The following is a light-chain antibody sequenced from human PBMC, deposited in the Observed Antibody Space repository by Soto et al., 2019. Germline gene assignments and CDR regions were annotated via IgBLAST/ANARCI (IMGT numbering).Light chain of an antibody. V-gene: IGLV2-11*01. J-gene: IGLJ3*02. Sequence: QSALTQPRSVSGSPGQSVTISCTGTSSDVGGYNYVSWYQQHPGKAPKLTIYDVSKRPPGVPDRFSGSKSGNTASLTISGLQAEDEADYSCCSYAGSNTLVFGGGTKLTVL. CDR2: DVS. CDR1: SSDVGGYNY. CDR3: CSYAGSNTLV.